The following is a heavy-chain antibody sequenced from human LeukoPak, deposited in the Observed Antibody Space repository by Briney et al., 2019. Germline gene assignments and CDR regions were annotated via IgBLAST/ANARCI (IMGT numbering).Heavy chain of an antibody. J-gene: IGHJ3*01. D-gene: IGHD2/OR15-2a*01. CDR1: GFTFSSTW. CDR2: IKQDGGEK. Sequence: GGSLRLSCEASGFTFSSTWVTWVRQAPGKGLEWVANIKQDGGEKYYVDSVKGRFTISRDNAKNSLYLQMNSLRAADTAVYYCARDLPLVNWGQGTMVTVSS. V-gene: IGHV3-7*01. CDR3: ARDLPLVN.